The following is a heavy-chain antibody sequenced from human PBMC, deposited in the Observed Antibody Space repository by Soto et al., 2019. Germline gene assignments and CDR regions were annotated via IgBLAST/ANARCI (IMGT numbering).Heavy chain of an antibody. CDR1: GFTFSSYG. V-gene: IGHV3-33*01. J-gene: IGHJ3*02. Sequence: QVQLVESGGGVVQPGRSLRLSCAASGFTFSSYGMHWVRQAPGKGLEWVAVIWYDGSNKYYADSVKGRFTISRDNSKNTLYLQMNSLRAEDTAVYYCARGYGSGSSDAFDIWGQGTMVTVSS. CDR3: ARGYGSGSSDAFDI. D-gene: IGHD3-10*01. CDR2: IWYDGSNK.